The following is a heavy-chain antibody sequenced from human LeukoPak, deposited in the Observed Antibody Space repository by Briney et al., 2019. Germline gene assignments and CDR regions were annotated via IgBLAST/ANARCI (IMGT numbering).Heavy chain of an antibody. V-gene: IGHV4-59*01. CDR3: ARGTDSSGWQGVDAFDI. CDR1: GGSLSSYY. CDR2: IYYSGRT. J-gene: IGHJ3*02. D-gene: IGHD6-19*01. Sequence: SETLSVTCTVSGGSLSSYYWSWIRQPPGKRLEWIGYIYYSGRTNHNPSLKSRVTISVDTSKNQFSLKLSSVTAADSAVYYRARGTDSSGWQGVDAFDIWGQGTMVTVSS.